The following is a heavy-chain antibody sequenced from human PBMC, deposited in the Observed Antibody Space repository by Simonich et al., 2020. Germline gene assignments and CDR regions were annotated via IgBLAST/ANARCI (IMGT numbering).Heavy chain of an antibody. D-gene: IGHD6-6*01. CDR3: ARDRAARYYYYYYMDV. CDR1: GYTFTGYY. J-gene: IGHJ6*03. Sequence: QVQLVQSGAEVKKPGAPVKVSCKASGYTFTGYYMHWVRQAPGQGLEWLGVINPNRGGKKQAQKFQGRVTKTRDTSISTAYMELSRLRSDDTAVYYCARDRAARYYYYYYMDVWGKGTTVTVSS. CDR2: INPNRGGK. V-gene: IGHV1-2*02.